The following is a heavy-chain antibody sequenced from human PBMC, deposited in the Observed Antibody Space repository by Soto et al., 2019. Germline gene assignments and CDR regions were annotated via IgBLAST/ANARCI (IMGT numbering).Heavy chain of an antibody. D-gene: IGHD6-13*01. CDR1: EFTFSTYW. Sequence: EVQLVESGGGLVQPGGSLRLSCAASEFTFSTYWMTWVRQAPGKGLEWVANINQDGGERYYVDSVKGRFTISRDNGKNSLYLQMNSLRGEDTAVYYCARARYSIDYWGQGTLVTVSS. V-gene: IGHV3-7*04. CDR3: ARARYSIDY. J-gene: IGHJ4*02. CDR2: INQDGGER.